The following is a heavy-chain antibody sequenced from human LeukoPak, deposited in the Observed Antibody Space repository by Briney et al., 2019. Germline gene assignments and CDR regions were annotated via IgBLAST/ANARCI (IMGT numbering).Heavy chain of an antibody. CDR2: IWYDGSNK. Sequence: PGRSLRLSCAASGFTFSSYGMHWVRQAPGKGLGWVAVIWYDGSNKYYADSVKGRFTISRDNSKNTLYLQMNSLRAEDTAVYYCARERTMVRGGPFKYWGQGTLVTVSS. D-gene: IGHD3-10*01. V-gene: IGHV3-33*01. CDR3: ARERTMVRGGPFKY. CDR1: GFTFSSYG. J-gene: IGHJ4*02.